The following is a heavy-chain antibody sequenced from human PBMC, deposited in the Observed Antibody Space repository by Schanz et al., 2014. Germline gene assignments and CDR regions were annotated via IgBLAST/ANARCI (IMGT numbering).Heavy chain of an antibody. CDR2: IKQDESER. D-gene: IGHD3-3*01. Sequence: VQLVESGGGFVKPGGSLRLSCVASGFTFRDYYMSWVRQAPGKGLEWVANIKQDESERSYVDSVKGRFTISRDNAKNSLYLQMNSLRAEDTAVYYCARDKGGYYPFDYWGQGTLVTVSS. J-gene: IGHJ4*02. V-gene: IGHV3-7*01. CDR1: GFTFRDYY. CDR3: ARDKGGYYPFDY.